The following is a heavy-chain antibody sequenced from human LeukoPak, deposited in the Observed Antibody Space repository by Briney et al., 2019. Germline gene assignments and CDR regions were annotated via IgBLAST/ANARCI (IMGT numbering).Heavy chain of an antibody. Sequence: ASVKVSCKASGYTFINYYMHWVRQAPGQGLERMGMINPSGGGTSYAQKFQGRVTMTRDTSTSTVYMEVSSLRSEDTAVYYCAREFSGYIDFWGQGTLVTVSS. J-gene: IGHJ4*02. CDR1: GYTFINYY. CDR2: INPSGGGT. D-gene: IGHD1-26*01. V-gene: IGHV1-46*01. CDR3: AREFSGYIDF.